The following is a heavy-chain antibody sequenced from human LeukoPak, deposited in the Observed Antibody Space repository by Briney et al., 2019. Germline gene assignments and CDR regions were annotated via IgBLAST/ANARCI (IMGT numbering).Heavy chain of an antibody. V-gene: IGHV3-64*01. CDR2: ISSNGGST. CDR3: ARDGGWSDY. CDR1: GFTFSSYW. D-gene: IGHD6-19*01. Sequence: GGSLRLSCAASGFTFSSYWMSWVRQAPGKGLEYVSAISSNGGSTYYANSVKGRFTISRDNSKNTLYLQMGSLRAEDMAVYYCARDGGWSDYWGQGTLVTVSS. J-gene: IGHJ4*02.